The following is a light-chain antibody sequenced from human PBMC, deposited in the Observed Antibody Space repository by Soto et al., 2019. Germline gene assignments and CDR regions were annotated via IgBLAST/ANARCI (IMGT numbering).Light chain of an antibody. CDR3: QQYYSYPIT. J-gene: IGKJ5*01. Sequence: AIRMTQSPSSLSASTGDRVTITCRASQGISSYLAWYQQKPGKAPKLLIYAASTLQSGVPSRFSGSGSGTDFTLTISCLQSEDFSTFYCQQYYSYPITFVLGTRLEIK. CDR1: QGISSY. CDR2: AAS. V-gene: IGKV1-8*01.